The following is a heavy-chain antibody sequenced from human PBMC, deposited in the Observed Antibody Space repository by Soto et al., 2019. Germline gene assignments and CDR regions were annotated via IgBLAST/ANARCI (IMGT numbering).Heavy chain of an antibody. D-gene: IGHD1-26*01. Sequence: SVKVSCKASGGTFSSYAISWVRQAPGQGLEWMGGIIPIFGTANYAQKFQGRVTITADESTSTAYMELSSLRSEDTALYYCTTDPGNWPDYWGQGTLVTVSS. CDR2: IIPIFGTA. CDR1: GGTFSSYA. CDR3: TTDPGNWPDY. V-gene: IGHV1-69*13. J-gene: IGHJ4*02.